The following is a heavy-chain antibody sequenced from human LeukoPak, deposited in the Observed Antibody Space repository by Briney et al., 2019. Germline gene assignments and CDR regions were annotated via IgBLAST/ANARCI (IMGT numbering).Heavy chain of an antibody. J-gene: IGHJ6*02. V-gene: IGHV3-23*01. CDR3: ARAFPNYGMDV. Sequence: GGSLRLSCAVSGVTFSSYAMGWVRQGPGKGLGWVAAISGSGGSTDYAGSVKGRFTISRDNSKNSVYLEMNSLRVEDTALSYCARAFPNYGMDVRGQGTTVTVSS. CDR1: GVTFSSYA. CDR2: ISGSGGST.